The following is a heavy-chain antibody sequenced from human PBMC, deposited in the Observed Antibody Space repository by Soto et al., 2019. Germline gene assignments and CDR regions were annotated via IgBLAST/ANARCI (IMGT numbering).Heavy chain of an antibody. Sequence: GGSLRLSCAASGFTFSGSAMHWVRQASGKGLEWVGRIRSKANSYATAYAASVKGRFTISRDDSKNTAYLQMNSLKTEDTAVYYCTITYYYDSSGYYYFGYWGQGTLVTVSS. V-gene: IGHV3-73*01. CDR2: IRSKANSYAT. CDR3: TITYYYDSSGYYYFGY. CDR1: GFTFSGSA. J-gene: IGHJ4*02. D-gene: IGHD3-22*01.